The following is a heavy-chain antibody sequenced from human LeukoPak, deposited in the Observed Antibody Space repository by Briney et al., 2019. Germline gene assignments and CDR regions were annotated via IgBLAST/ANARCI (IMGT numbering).Heavy chain of an antibody. Sequence: PGGSLRLSCAASGFTFSSYGMSWVRQAPGKGLEWVSAISGSGGSTYYADSVKGRFTISRDNSKNTLYLQMNSLRAEDTAVYYCARGYCRSTTSCYFDYWGQGTLVTVSS. D-gene: IGHD2/OR15-2a*01. V-gene: IGHV3-23*01. CDR1: GFTFSSYG. CDR3: ARGYCRSTTSCYFDY. CDR2: ISGSGGST. J-gene: IGHJ4*02.